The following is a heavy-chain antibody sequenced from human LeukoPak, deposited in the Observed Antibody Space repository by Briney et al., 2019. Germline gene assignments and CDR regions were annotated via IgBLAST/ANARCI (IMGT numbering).Heavy chain of an antibody. CDR1: GYTFTSYD. Sequence: ASVKVSCKASGYTFTSYDINWVRQAPGQGLEWMGWMNPNSGNTVYAQKFQGSVTITRNTSISTAYMELSSLRSEDTAVYYCARGFSRMEWDQDYWGQGTLVTVSS. V-gene: IGHV1-8*03. J-gene: IGHJ4*02. CDR3: ARGFSRMEWDQDY. D-gene: IGHD3-3*01. CDR2: MNPNSGNT.